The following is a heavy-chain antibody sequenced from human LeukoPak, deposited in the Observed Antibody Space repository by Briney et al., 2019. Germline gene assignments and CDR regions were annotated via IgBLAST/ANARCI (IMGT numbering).Heavy chain of an antibody. Sequence: PGGSLRLSCAASGITFSTYGMHWVRQAPGKGLEWVTFIRYDGNNKYYADSVKGRFTISRDNAKNTLNLQMNSLRAEDTAVYYCARDLGQYYDTSDNWFDPWGQGTLVTVSS. CDR1: GITFSTYG. CDR3: ARDLGQYYDTSDNWFDP. V-gene: IGHV3-30*02. D-gene: IGHD3-22*01. CDR2: IRYDGNNK. J-gene: IGHJ5*02.